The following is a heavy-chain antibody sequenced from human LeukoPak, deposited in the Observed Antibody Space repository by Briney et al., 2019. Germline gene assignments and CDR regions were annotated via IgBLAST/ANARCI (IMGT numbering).Heavy chain of an antibody. CDR3: ARDWYHAIDY. V-gene: IGHV3-74*03. J-gene: IGHJ4*02. D-gene: IGHD2-2*01. Sequence: GGSLSLSCAASGFSFSSTWMHWVRQPPAQGLVWVARSTSDGSGISYADSVKGRFTISRDNAKNTLYLQMNSLRVDDKAVYYCARDWYHAIDYWGQGTLVTVSS. CDR2: STSDGSGI. CDR1: GFSFSSTW.